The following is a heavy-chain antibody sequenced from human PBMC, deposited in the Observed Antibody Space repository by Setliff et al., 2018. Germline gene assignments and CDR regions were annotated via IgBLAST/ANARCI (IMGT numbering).Heavy chain of an antibody. D-gene: IGHD3-10*01. V-gene: IGHV4-34*01. CDR2: INESGDT. CDR3: ARDHVYGSQFYYYYYGMDV. Sequence: SETLSLTCAIYGDSFSGYFWSWVRQSPGKGLEWIGEINESGDTNYNPSLKSRVTTLVDTSKNHFSLKLSSVTAADTAVYYCARDHVYGSQFYYYYYGMDVRGQGTTVTVSS. CDR1: GDSFSGYF. J-gene: IGHJ6*02.